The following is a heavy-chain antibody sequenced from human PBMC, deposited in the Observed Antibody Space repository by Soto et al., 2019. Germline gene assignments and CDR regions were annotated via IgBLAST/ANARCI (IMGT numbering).Heavy chain of an antibody. J-gene: IGHJ5*02. V-gene: IGHV4-38-2*01. CDR2: MYHSGST. Sequence: PSETLSLTCAVSGYSISSVYYWGWIRQPPGKGRYWIGSMYHSGSTYYNPSLKSRVTISVYTQKNHFSRKVSYVTAADTAVYYCSRSGIVGREVNTWFEPSAQATLLTGSS. D-gene: IGHD3-10*01. CDR3: SRSGIVGREVNTWFEP. CDR1: GYSISSVYY.